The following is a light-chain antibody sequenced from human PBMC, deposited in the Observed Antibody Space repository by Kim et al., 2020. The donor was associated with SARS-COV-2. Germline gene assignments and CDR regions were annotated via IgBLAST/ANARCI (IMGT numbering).Light chain of an antibody. V-gene: IGKV3-15*01. CDR2: GAS. CDR1: QSVRTN. CDR3: QQYNEWPLT. J-gene: IGKJ4*01. Sequence: VSPGERATVSCRASQSVRTNLVWYQQKSGQAPRLLMHGASTRATGIPARFSGSGSGTEFTLTINSLQSEDLAVYYCQQYNEWPLTFGGGTKVDIK.